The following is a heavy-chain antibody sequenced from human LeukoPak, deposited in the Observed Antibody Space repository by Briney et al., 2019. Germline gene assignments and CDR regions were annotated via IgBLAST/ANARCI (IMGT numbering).Heavy chain of an antibody. V-gene: IGHV1-2*02. Sequence: EASVKVSCKASGYTFTGYYMHWVRQAPGQGLEWMRWINPNSGGTNYAQKFQGRVTMTRDTSISTAYMELSRLRSDDTAVYYCARDHYYDSSGYSRYWGQGTLVTVSS. CDR2: INPNSGGT. D-gene: IGHD3-22*01. CDR1: GYTFTGYY. J-gene: IGHJ4*02. CDR3: ARDHYYDSSGYSRY.